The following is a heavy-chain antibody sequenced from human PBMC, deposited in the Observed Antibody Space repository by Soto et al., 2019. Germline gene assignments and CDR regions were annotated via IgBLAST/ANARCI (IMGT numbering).Heavy chain of an antibody. J-gene: IGHJ5*02. CDR3: AIDRKYCSGGSCYRYNWFDP. V-gene: IGHV1-3*01. CDR1: GYTFTSYA. Sequence: ASVKVSCKASGYTFTSYAMHWVRQAPGQRLEWMGWINAGNGNTKYSQKFQGRVTITRDTSASTAYMELSSLRSEDTAVYYCAIDRKYCSGGSCYRYNWFDPWGQGTLVTVSS. CDR2: INAGNGNT. D-gene: IGHD2-15*01.